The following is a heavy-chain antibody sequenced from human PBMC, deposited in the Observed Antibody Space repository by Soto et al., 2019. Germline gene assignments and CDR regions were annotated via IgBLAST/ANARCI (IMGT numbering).Heavy chain of an antibody. J-gene: IGHJ4*02. V-gene: IGHV3-30*18. Sequence: QVQLVESGGGVVQPGRSLRLSCAASGFTFSSYGMHWVRQAPGKGLEWVAVISYDGSNKYYADSVKGRFTISRDNSKNTLYLQMNSLRAEDTAVYYCAKGIAVAGLTPYWGQGTLVTVSS. D-gene: IGHD6-19*01. CDR2: ISYDGSNK. CDR1: GFTFSSYG. CDR3: AKGIAVAGLTPY.